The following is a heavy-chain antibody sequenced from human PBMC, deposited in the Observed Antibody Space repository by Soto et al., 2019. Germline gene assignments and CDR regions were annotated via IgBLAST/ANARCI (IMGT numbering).Heavy chain of an antibody. CDR3: ARDLGAVAAFDP. D-gene: IGHD2-15*01. J-gene: IGHJ5*02. V-gene: IGHV4-31*03. CDR1: GGSIISGGYY. Sequence: PSETLSLTCTVSGGSIISGGYYWSWIRQHPGKGLEWIGYIYYSGSTYYNPSLKSRVTISVDTSKNQFSLKLSSVTAADTAVYYCARDLGAVAAFDPWGQGTRVTVSS. CDR2: IYYSGST.